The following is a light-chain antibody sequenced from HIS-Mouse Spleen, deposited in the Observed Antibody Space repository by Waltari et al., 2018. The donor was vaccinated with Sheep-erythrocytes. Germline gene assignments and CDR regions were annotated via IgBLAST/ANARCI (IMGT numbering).Light chain of an antibody. CDR3: CSYAGSSTPWV. V-gene: IGLV1-51*01. J-gene: IGLJ3*02. CDR2: DNN. Sequence: QSVLTQPPSVSAAPGQKVTISCSGSSSNIGNNYVYWYQQLPGTAPKLLIYDNNKRPSGIPDRFSGSKSGTSATLGITGLQTGDEADYYCCSYAGSSTPWVFGGGTKLTVL. CDR1: SSNIGNNY.